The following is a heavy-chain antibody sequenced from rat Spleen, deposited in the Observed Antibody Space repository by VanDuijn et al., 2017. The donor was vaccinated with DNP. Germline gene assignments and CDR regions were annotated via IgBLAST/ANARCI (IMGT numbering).Heavy chain of an antibody. CDR1: GFTFSDYA. CDR3: ARDDYGSYGAMDA. CDR2: ISYDGSRT. D-gene: IGHD1-3*01. V-gene: IGHV5-17*01. J-gene: IGHJ4*01. Sequence: EVQLVESGGGLVQPGRSLKLSCAASGFTFSDYAMAWVRQAPKKGLEWVATISYDGSRTYYRDSVKGRFTISRDNAKSNLYLQMDSLRSEDTATYYCARDDYGSYGAMDAWGQGTSVTVSS.